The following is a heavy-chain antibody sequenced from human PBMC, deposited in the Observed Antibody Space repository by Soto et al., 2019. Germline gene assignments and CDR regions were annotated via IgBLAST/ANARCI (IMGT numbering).Heavy chain of an antibody. Sequence: QVQLVESGGGVVQPGRSLRLSCAASGFTFSSYGMHWVRQAPGKGLEWVAVISYDGSNKYYADSVKGRFTISRDNSKNTLYLQMNSLRAEDTAVYYCAKEKPAGSPALGYWGQGTLVTVSS. CDR1: GFTFSSYG. D-gene: IGHD6-19*01. J-gene: IGHJ4*02. CDR3: AKEKPAGSPALGY. CDR2: ISYDGSNK. V-gene: IGHV3-30*18.